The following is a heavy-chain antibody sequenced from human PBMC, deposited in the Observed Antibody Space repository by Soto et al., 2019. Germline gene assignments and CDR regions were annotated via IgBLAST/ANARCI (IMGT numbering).Heavy chain of an antibody. V-gene: IGHV3-9*01. CDR3: AKCSYQLLFANWFDP. Sequence: EVQLVESGGGLVQPGRSLRLSCAASGFTFHDYAMHWVRQAPGKGLEWVSGISWNSGSIGYADSVKGRFTISRDNAKNSLYLRMNSLRAEDTALYYCAKCSYQLLFANWFDPWGQGALVTVSS. D-gene: IGHD2-2*01. CDR2: ISWNSGSI. J-gene: IGHJ5*02. CDR1: GFTFHDYA.